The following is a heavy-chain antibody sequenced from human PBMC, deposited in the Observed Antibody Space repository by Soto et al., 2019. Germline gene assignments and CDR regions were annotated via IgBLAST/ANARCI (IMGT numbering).Heavy chain of an antibody. J-gene: IGHJ5*02. D-gene: IGHD2-15*01. CDR3: ARDHCSGGSCYWGWFDP. Sequence: QVQLVQSGAEVKKPGASVKVSCKASGYTFTSYGISWVRQAPGQGLEWMGWISAYNGNTNYAQKLQGRVTMITDTSTSTAYMELRSLRSDDTAVYYCARDHCSGGSCYWGWFDPWGQGTLVTVSS. CDR2: ISAYNGNT. CDR1: GYTFTSYG. V-gene: IGHV1-18*01.